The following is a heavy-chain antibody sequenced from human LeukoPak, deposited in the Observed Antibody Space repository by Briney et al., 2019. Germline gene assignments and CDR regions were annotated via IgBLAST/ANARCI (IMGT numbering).Heavy chain of an antibody. CDR2: IIPIFGTA. V-gene: IGHV1-69*05. Sequence: SVKVSCKASGGTFSSYAISWVRQAPGQGLEWMGGIIPIFGTANYAQKFQGRVTITTDESTSTAYMELSSLRSEDTAVYYCARDALFYYGSGNYFDYWGQGTLVTVSS. CDR3: ARDALFYYGSGNYFDY. CDR1: GGTFSSYA. J-gene: IGHJ4*02. D-gene: IGHD3-10*01.